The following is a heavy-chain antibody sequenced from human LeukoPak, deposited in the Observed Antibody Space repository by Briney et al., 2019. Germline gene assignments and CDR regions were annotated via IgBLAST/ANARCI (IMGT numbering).Heavy chain of an antibody. J-gene: IGHJ4*02. Sequence: GGSLRLSCAASGFTFSSYSMNWVRQAPGKGLEWVSYISSSSSTIYYADSVKGRFTISRDNAKNSLYLQMNSLRDEDTAVYYCAREPTEMTTVTIDYWGQGTLVTVSS. CDR3: AREPTEMTTVTIDY. D-gene: IGHD4-17*01. CDR2: ISSSSSTI. CDR1: GFTFSSYS. V-gene: IGHV3-48*02.